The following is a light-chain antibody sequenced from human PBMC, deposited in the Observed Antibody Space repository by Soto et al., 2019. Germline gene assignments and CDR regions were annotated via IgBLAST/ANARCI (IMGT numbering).Light chain of an antibody. CDR3: QQYSDSSGA. V-gene: IGKV1-5*01. Sequence: DIQVTQPPSTLSASVGDRVTITCGASQSIGTWLAWYQQKPGKAPKLLIFDASTLESGVPSRFSGSGSGTDFTLTISSLQPDDFATYYCQQYSDSSGAFGQGTKVDIK. J-gene: IGKJ1*01. CDR2: DAS. CDR1: QSIGTW.